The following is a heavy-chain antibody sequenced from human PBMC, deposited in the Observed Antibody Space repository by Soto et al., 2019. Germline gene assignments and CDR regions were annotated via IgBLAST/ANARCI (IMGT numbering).Heavy chain of an antibody. CDR1: GFTLSSYW. CDR2: MKHDGSEK. Sequence: GGSLRLCCTASGFTLSSYWMGWVRQAPGKGLEWVANMKHDGSEKYYVDSVEGRFTISXXXXSXYXQXKXXRADDXAVYYCARGRHRGGPGGFDIWGQVTMVTVSS. V-gene: IGHV3-7*03. CDR3: ARGRHRGGPGGFDI. J-gene: IGHJ3*02. D-gene: IGHD2-15*01.